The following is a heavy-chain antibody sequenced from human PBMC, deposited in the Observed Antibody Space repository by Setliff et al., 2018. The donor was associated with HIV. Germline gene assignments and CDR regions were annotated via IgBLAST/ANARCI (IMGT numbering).Heavy chain of an antibody. CDR3: ARALAYCGADCPEDAFDI. Sequence: SETLSLTCTVSGGSINSHYWNWIRQPPGKGLEWLAYVYYSGSTNYNPSLKSRVTISVDTSKNHFSLRLNSLTAADTAVYYCARALAYCGADCPEDAFDIWGQGTMGTVSS. V-gene: IGHV4-59*11. J-gene: IGHJ3*02. CDR1: GGSINSHY. CDR2: VYYSGST. D-gene: IGHD2-21*01.